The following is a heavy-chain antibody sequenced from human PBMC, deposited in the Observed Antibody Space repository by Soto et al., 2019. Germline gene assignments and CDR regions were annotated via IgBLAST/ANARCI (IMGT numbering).Heavy chain of an antibody. D-gene: IGHD3-22*01. CDR3: AHTRAIVVIVAEDEYFQH. J-gene: IGHJ1*01. V-gene: IGHV2-5*02. Sequence: QITLKESGPTLVKPTQTLTLTCTFSGFSLSTSGVGVGWIRQPPGKGLEWLALIYWDDDKRYSPSLKSRLTITKDTSKNQVVLTMTNADPADTATYYCAHTRAIVVIVAEDEYFQHWGQGTLVTVSS. CDR1: GFSLSTSGVG. CDR2: IYWDDDK.